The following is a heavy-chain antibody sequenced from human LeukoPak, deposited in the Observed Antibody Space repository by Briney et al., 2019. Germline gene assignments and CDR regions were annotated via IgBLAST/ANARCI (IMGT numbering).Heavy chain of an antibody. V-gene: IGHV3-15*07. D-gene: IGHD2-2*01. J-gene: IGHJ6*02. Sequence: GGSLRLSCAASGFTFSNAWMNWVRQAPGKGLEWVGRIKSKTDGGTTDYAAPVKGRFTISRDDSKNTLYLQMNSLKTEDTAAYYCTTGAGTRIVVVPAARYGMDVWGQGTTVTVSS. CDR2: IKSKTDGGTT. CDR1: GFTFSNAW. CDR3: TTGAGTRIVVVPAARYGMDV.